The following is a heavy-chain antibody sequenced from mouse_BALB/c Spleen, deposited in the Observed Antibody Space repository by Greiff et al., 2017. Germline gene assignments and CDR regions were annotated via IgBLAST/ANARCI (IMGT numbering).Heavy chain of an antibody. CDR2: ISSGGST. V-gene: IGHV5-6-5*01. CDR3: ARGHENYFDY. J-gene: IGHJ2*01. CDR1: GFTFSSYA. Sequence: EVKLMESGGGLVKPGGSLKLSCAASGFTFSSYAMSWVRQTPEKRLEWVASISSGGSTYYPDSVKGRFTISRDNARNILYLQMSSLRSEDTAMYYCARGHENYFDYWGQGTTLTVSS.